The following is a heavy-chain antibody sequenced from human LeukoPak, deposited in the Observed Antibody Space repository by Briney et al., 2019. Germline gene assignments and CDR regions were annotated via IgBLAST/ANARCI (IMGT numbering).Heavy chain of an antibody. Sequence: SETLSLTCTVSGGSISGYYWSWIRQPPGKGLEWIGYLYYSGSTNYNHSLKSRVTISVDTSKNQFSLKLSSVTAADTAVYYCARDEDSAYGSGSYLSWGQGTLVTVSS. CDR2: LYYSGST. V-gene: IGHV4-59*01. CDR3: ARDEDSAYGSGSYLS. J-gene: IGHJ5*02. CDR1: GGSISGYY. D-gene: IGHD3-10*01.